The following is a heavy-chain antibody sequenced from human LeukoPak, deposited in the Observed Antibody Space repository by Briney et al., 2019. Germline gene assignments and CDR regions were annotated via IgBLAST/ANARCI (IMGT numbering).Heavy chain of an antibody. CDR1: GFTVSSNY. V-gene: IGHV3-53*05. CDR3: AKDSEAVSANGGFDY. D-gene: IGHD6-19*01. Sequence: GGSLRLSCAASGFTVSSNYMSWVRQAPGKGLEWVSVIYSGGSTYYADSVKGRFTISRDNSRNTLYLQMDSLRGEDTAVYYCAKDSEAVSANGGFDYWGQGTLVTVSS. J-gene: IGHJ4*02. CDR2: IYSGGST.